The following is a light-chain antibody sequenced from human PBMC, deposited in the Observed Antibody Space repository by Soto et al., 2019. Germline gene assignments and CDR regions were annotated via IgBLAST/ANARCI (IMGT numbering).Light chain of an antibody. CDR3: QQHGRTPPFT. CDR1: QSVSSTY. Sequence: EMVLTQSPGTLSLSPGERATLSCRASQSVSSTYIAWYQQNPGQAPRLLIYGASSTATGIPDRFSGSGCGSDSALTISRLEPEDVAVDFYQQHGRTPPFTFGQGTKVEIK. CDR2: GAS. J-gene: IGKJ2*01. V-gene: IGKV3-20*01.